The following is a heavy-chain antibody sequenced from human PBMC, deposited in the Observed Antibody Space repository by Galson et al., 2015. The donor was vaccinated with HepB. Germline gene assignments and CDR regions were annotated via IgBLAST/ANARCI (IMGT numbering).Heavy chain of an antibody. CDR3: ARGYNLDY. CDR2: ISGSGGST. J-gene: IGHJ4*02. V-gene: IGHV3-23*01. D-gene: IGHD1-1*01. Sequence: SLRLSCAASGFTFSSYGLSWVRQAPGKGLEWVSSISGSGGSTYYADSVTGRITISRDNSKNTLYLQMNSLRAEDTAVYYCARGYNLDYWGQGTLVTVSS. CDR1: GFTFSSYG.